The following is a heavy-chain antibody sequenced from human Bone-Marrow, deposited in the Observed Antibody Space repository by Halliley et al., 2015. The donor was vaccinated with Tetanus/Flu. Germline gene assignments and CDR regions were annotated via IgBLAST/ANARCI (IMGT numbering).Heavy chain of an antibody. CDR1: GFAFSTYA. Sequence: SLRLSCAVSGFAFSTYAMNWVRQAPGKGLEWVSAISASGNSTYYADSVRGRFTISRDNFKNILYLQMNSLRDEDTAVYFCAAFTVTTIGAPNYWGRGTLVTVSS. CDR3: AAFTVTTIGAPNY. D-gene: IGHD4-17*01. J-gene: IGHJ4*02. V-gene: IGHV3-23*01. CDR2: ISASGNST.